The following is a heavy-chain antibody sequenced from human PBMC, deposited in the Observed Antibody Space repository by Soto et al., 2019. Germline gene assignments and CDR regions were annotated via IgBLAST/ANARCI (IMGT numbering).Heavy chain of an antibody. CDR3: ARVSGQAHSGSYRRYYYDYGMDV. J-gene: IGHJ6*02. CDR2: IIPIFGTA. V-gene: IGHV1-69*06. Sequence: QVQLVQSGAEVKKPGSSVKVSCKASGGTFSSYAISWVRQAPGQGLEWMGGIIPIFGTANYAQKFQGRVTITADKSTSTADMELSRLRSEDTAVYYCARVSGQAHSGSYRRYYYDYGMDVWGQGTTVTVSS. D-gene: IGHD1-26*01. CDR1: GGTFSSYA.